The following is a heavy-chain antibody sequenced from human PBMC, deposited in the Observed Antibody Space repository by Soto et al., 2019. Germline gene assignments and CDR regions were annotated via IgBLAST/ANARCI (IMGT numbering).Heavy chain of an antibody. D-gene: IGHD5-12*01. CDR1: GGTFSSYA. CDR3: VRVVAIPGYPDN. CDR2: IVPIVDTS. Sequence: QVQLVQSGAEVRQPASSVNVSCKTSGGTFSSYAISWVRQAPGQGLEWMGGIVPIVDTSTYAQKFKGRVTITADESTSTVYMELSSLRSDDPDVYYCVRVVAIPGYPDNWGQGTLVTVSS. V-gene: IGHV1-69*12. J-gene: IGHJ4*02.